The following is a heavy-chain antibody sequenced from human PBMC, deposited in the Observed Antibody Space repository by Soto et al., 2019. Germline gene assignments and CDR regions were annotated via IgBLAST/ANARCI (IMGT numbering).Heavy chain of an antibody. V-gene: IGHV4-59*01. CDR3: ARDQGGEFLKGSGMDV. CDR1: GDSISRYY. CDR2: IYYSGET. D-gene: IGHD3-10*01. Sequence: QVQLQESGPGLVKPSETLSLTCTVSGDSISRYYWSWIRLSPGKGLEWIGYIYYSGETNYNPSVKSRVTIAVDRTKNQFSLKLSSVNAADTAVYYCARDQGGEFLKGSGMDVWGQGTTVTVSS. J-gene: IGHJ6*02.